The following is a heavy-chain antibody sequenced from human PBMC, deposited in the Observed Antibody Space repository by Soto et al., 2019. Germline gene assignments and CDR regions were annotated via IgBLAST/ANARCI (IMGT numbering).Heavy chain of an antibody. CDR3: ARDNWNTV. D-gene: IGHD1-20*01. CDR2: VNGDGSST. CDR1: GLTFSNYW. Sequence: EVELVESGGGLVQPGGSLRLSCAASGLTFSNYWMHWVRQAPGKGLVWVSRVNGDGSSTFYADSVKGRFTISRDNAKNTVYLQMNSLRAEDTAVYYCARDNWNTVWGQGTMVTVSS. J-gene: IGHJ3*01. V-gene: IGHV3-74*01.